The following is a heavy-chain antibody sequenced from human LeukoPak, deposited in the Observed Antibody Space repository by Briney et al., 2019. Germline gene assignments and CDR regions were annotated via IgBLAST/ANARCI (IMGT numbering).Heavy chain of an antibody. CDR2: INPSGGST. D-gene: IGHD3-3*01. CDR1: GYTFTGYY. CDR3: ARAGYDFWSGYYRPFDY. V-gene: IGHV1-46*01. Sequence: ASVKVSCKASGYTFTGYYIHWVRQAPGQGLEWMGIINPSGGSTSYAQKFQGRVTMTRDMSTSTVYMELSSLRSEDTAVYYCARAGYDFWSGYYRPFDYWGQGTLVTVSS. J-gene: IGHJ4*02.